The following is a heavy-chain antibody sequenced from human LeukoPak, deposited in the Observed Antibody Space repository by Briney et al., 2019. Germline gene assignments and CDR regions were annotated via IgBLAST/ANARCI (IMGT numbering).Heavy chain of an antibody. CDR1: GFTFSSDD. J-gene: IGHJ6*03. V-gene: IGHV3-30*02. CDR2: IRYDGSNK. CDR3: AKGSKAVLFTRDHYMDV. D-gene: IGHD6-19*01. Sequence: GGSLRLSCAASGFTFSSDDIHWVRQAQGKGLEWVAFIRYDGSNKYYADSVRGRFTISRDNSKNTLYLHMNSLRAEDTAVYFCAKGSKAVLFTRDHYMDVWGKGTTVTISS.